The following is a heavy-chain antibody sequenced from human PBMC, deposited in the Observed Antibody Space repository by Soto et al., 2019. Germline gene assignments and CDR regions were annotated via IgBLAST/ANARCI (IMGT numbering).Heavy chain of an antibody. D-gene: IGHD3-10*01. V-gene: IGHV4-59*01. Sequence: ETLSLTCTVSSGSISSYNWNWVRQPPGKGLEWIGFINYSGSTHYNPSLKSRVTISLDTSKNQFSLKLNSVTAADTAVYYCARENYYALDYWGPGTLVTVYS. J-gene: IGHJ4*02. CDR2: INYSGST. CDR1: SGSISSYN. CDR3: ARENYYALDY.